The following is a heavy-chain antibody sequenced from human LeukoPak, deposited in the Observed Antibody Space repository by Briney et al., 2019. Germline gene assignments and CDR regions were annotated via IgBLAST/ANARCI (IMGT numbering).Heavy chain of an antibody. CDR2: ISGSGGST. D-gene: IGHD3-22*01. CDR1: GFMFDEYT. V-gene: IGHV3-23*01. Sequence: GGSLRLSCAASGFMFDEYTMHWVRQAPGKGLEWVSAISGSGGSTYYADSVKGRFTISRDNSKNTLYLQMNSLRAEDTAVYYCAKDWPPSYYDSSGYYPEAFDIWGQGTMVTVSS. J-gene: IGHJ3*02. CDR3: AKDWPPSYYDSSGYYPEAFDI.